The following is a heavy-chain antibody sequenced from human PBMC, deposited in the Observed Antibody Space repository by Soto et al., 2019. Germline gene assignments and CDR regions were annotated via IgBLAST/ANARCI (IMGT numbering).Heavy chain of an antibody. J-gene: IGHJ4*02. CDR3: ARRREAAHFDY. Sequence: QITLEESGPPLVKPTQTLTLTCTFSGFSLSTTIVGVGWIRQPPGKALEWLAFIYWNDDKRYNPSLKSRLTITKDTSKNQVVLTMTKMDPVDTATYYCARRREAAHFDYWGQGTLVTVSS. V-gene: IGHV2-5*01. D-gene: IGHD1-26*01. CDR2: IYWNDDK. CDR1: GFSLSTTIVG.